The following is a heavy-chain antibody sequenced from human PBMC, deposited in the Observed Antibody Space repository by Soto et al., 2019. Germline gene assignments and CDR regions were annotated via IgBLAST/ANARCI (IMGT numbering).Heavy chain of an antibody. Sequence: EVQLVESGGGLVKPGGSLRLSCAASGFTFSSYSMNWVRQAPGKGLEWVSSISSSSSYIYYADSVKGRFTISRDNAKNSLYLQMNSLRAEETAVYYCAVHGSGSYYKQVRDYYYGMDVWGQGTTVTVSS. CDR3: AVHGSGSYYKQVRDYYYGMDV. D-gene: IGHD3-10*01. CDR1: GFTFSSYS. V-gene: IGHV3-21*01. CDR2: ISSSSSYI. J-gene: IGHJ6*02.